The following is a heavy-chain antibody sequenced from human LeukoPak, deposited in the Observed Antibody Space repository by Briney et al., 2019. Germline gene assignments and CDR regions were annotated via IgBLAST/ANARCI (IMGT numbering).Heavy chain of an antibody. J-gene: IGHJ4*02. D-gene: IGHD4-23*01. CDR1: GYTFTSYG. V-gene: IGHV1-18*01. CDR3: ARATREHTVEPTRWDY. CDR2: ISAYNGNT. Sequence: GASVKVSCKASGYTFTSYGISWVRQAPGQGLEWMGWISAYNGNTNYAQKLQGRVAMTTDTSTSTAYMELRRLRSDDAAVYYCARATREHTVEPTRWDYWGQGTLVTVSS.